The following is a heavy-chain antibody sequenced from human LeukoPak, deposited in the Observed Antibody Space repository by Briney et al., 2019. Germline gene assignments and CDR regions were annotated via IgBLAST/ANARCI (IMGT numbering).Heavy chain of an antibody. CDR2: IIPIFGTA. Sequence: SVKVSCTASGGTFSSYAISWVRQAPGQGLEWMGGIIPIFGTANYAQKFQGRVTITADESTSTAYMELSSLRSEDTAVYYCASFCSSTSCYARSYYYGMDVWGQGTTVTVSS. J-gene: IGHJ6*02. D-gene: IGHD2-2*01. CDR1: GGTFSSYA. CDR3: ASFCSSTSCYARSYYYGMDV. V-gene: IGHV1-69*13.